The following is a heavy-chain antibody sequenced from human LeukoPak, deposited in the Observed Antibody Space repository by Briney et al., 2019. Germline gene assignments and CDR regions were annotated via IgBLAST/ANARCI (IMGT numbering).Heavy chain of an antibody. J-gene: IGHJ4*02. Sequence: KSSETLSLTCTVSGVSISSSSYYWGWIRQPPGKGLEWIGTIYYSGSTYYNPSLKSRVTISVDTSKNQFSLKLSSVTAADTAVYYCARQGSGNYLSPVNYWGQGTLVTVSS. V-gene: IGHV4-39*01. CDR2: IYYSGST. D-gene: IGHD1-26*01. CDR3: ARQGSGNYLSPVNY. CDR1: GVSISSSSYY.